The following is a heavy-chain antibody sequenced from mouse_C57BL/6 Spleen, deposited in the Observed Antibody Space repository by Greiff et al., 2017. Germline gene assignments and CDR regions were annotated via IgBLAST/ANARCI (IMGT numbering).Heavy chain of an antibody. J-gene: IGHJ3*01. CDR1: GFTFSDYG. CDR3: ERSYGSSSWFAY. D-gene: IGHD1-1*01. CDR2: ISSGSSTI. V-gene: IGHV5-17*01. Sequence: EVKLVESGGGLVKPGGSLKLSCAASGFTFSDYGMHWVRQAPEQGLEWVAYISSGSSTIYYADTVKGRFTMSRDNAKKTLFLQMTRLRSEDTAMYYGERSYGSSSWFAYWGQGTLVTVSA.